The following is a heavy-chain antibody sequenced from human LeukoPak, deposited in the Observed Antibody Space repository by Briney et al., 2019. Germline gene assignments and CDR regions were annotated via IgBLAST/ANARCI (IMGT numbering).Heavy chain of an antibody. D-gene: IGHD5-18*01. J-gene: IGHJ6*02. Sequence: PSETLSLTCTVSGGSISSSNYYWGWIRQAPGKGLEWIGSIYDSGSTYYNPSLRSRVTIYVDTTKNQFSLKLSSVTAADTAVYYCARHTAMVRAYYYYYYGMDVWGQGTTVTVSS. CDR1: GGSISSSNYY. V-gene: IGHV4-39*01. CDR2: IYDSGST. CDR3: ARHTAMVRAYYYYYYGMDV.